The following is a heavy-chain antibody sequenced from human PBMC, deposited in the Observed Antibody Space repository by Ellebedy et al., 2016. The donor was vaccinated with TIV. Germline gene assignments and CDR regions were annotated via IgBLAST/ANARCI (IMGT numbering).Heavy chain of an antibody. CDR1: GFTFSSYV. J-gene: IGHJ3*02. CDR3: AKDQVGGDGRWVFDI. V-gene: IGHV3-23*01. D-gene: IGHD3-16*01. Sequence: PGGSLRLSCAASGFTFSSYVMARVRQTPGKGLEWVSAIYGGGVTAYYTDSVKGRFTISRDNSRNTLYLQMNSLRAEDTAIYYCAKDQVGGDGRWVFDIWGQGTMVTVSS. CDR2: IYGGGVTA.